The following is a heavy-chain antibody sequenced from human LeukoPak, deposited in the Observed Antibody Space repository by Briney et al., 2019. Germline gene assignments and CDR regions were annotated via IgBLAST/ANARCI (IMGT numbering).Heavy chain of an antibody. CDR1: GFTFSTYG. CDR3: ARDTPGYGGDDFDY. V-gene: IGHV3-30*02. D-gene: IGHD4-23*01. J-gene: IGHJ4*02. Sequence: GGSLRLSCAASGFTFSTYGMHWVRQAPGKGLEWITFIQAGGDEKYYAESVKGRFTVSRDNSKNTLYLQMNSLRAEDTAVYYCARDTPGYGGDDFDYWGQGALVTVSS. CDR2: IQAGGDEK.